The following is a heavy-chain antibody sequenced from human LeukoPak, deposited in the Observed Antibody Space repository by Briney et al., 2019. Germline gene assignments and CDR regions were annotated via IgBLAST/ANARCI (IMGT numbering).Heavy chain of an antibody. V-gene: IGHV3-23*01. J-gene: IGHJ4*02. CDR3: ARYEYSSGWIFDY. CDR1: GFTFSSYA. CDR2: ISGSGGST. D-gene: IGHD6-19*01. Sequence: GGSLRLSCAASGFTFSSYAMSWVRQAPGKGLEWVSAISGSGGSTYYADSVKGRFTISRDNSKNTLYLQMNSLRAEDTAVYYCARYEYSSGWIFDYWGQGTLVTVSP.